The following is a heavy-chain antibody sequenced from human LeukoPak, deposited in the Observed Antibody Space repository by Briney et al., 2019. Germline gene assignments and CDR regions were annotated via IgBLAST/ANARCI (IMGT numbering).Heavy chain of an antibody. CDR3: AREEYSPGHYSFDY. CDR2: IYYSGTT. CDR1: GFTFSTYS. D-gene: IGHD5-18*01. V-gene: IGHV4-39*07. Sequence: GSLRLSCAASGFTFSTYSMNWVRQAPGKGLEWIGSIYYSGTTYYNPSLKSRVSMSVDTSKNQFSLKLNSVTAADTAVYYCAREEYSPGHYSFDYWGQGTLVTVSS. J-gene: IGHJ4*02.